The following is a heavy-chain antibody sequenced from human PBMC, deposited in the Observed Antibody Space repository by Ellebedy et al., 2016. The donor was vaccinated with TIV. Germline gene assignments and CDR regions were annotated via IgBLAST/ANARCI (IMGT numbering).Heavy chain of an antibody. J-gene: IGHJ4*02. CDR3: ATSRDSSGYYSYY. CDR2: ISYDGSNK. D-gene: IGHD3-22*01. V-gene: IGHV3-30*03. Sequence: GESLKISCAASGFTFSTYGMHWVRQAPGKGLEWVAVISYDGSNKYYADSVKGRFTISRDNSKNTLYLQMNSLRAEDTALYYCATSRDSSGYYSYYWGQGTLVTVSS. CDR1: GFTFSTYG.